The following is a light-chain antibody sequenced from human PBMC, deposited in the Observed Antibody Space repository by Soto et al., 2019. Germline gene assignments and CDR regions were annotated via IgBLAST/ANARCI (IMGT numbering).Light chain of an antibody. J-gene: IGKJ4*01. CDR3: QQYYSTPPT. CDR1: QSVLYSSNNKNY. CDR2: WAS. Sequence: DIVMTQSPDSLAVSLGERATINCKSSQSVLYSSNNKNYLAWYQQKPGQPPKLLIYWASTRESGVPDRFSGSGSGTDFTLTIRSLQAEDVAVYYCQQYYSTPPTFCGGTKVEIK. V-gene: IGKV4-1*01.